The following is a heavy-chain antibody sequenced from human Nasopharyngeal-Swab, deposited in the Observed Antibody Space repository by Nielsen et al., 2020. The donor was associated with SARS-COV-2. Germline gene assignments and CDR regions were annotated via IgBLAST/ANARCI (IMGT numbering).Heavy chain of an antibody. D-gene: IGHD3-10*01. CDR1: GFTFSDYY. Sequence: GESLKISCAASGFTFSDYYMSWIRQAPGKGPEWVSYISSSSSTIYYADSVKGRFTISRDNAKNSLYLQMNSLRAVDTAVYYCARGVTLVRGGLGMDVWGQGTTVTVSS. CDR2: ISSSSSTI. J-gene: IGHJ6*02. V-gene: IGHV3-11*04. CDR3: ARGVTLVRGGLGMDV.